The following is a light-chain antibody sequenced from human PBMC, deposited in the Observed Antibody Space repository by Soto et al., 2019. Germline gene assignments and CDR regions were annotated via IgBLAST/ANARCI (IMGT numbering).Light chain of an antibody. CDR2: DAT. Sequence: IPMTQYPATLSASVGDRVTITCRSRQSISSWLAWYQQKPGKAPKLLIYDATSLESGVPSRFSSSGSGTEFTLTISSLQPDDFAIYYCQQYNSYSWKFGQGTNVDIK. J-gene: IGKJ1*01. CDR1: QSISSW. V-gene: IGKV1-5*01. CDR3: QQYNSYSWK.